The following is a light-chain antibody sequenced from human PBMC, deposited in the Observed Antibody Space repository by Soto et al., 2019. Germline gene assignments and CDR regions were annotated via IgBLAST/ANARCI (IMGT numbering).Light chain of an antibody. J-gene: IGKJ2*01. CDR1: QHVSSN. CDR3: QQYNNWPYT. V-gene: IGKV3-15*01. CDR2: RAS. Sequence: EIVMTQSPATLSVSPGGSATLSCRASQHVSSNFAWYRQKPGQAPTLLIYRASTRSTGIPARFSGSGSGTEFTLPISSLQSEDFAVFYCQQYNNWPYTFGQGTKLEIK.